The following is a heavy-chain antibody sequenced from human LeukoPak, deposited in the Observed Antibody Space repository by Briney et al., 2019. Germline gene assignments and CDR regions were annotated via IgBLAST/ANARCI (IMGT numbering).Heavy chain of an antibody. CDR1: GYSFTSYW. CDR3: ARPVDNDSYHFHY. J-gene: IGHJ4*02. Sequence: GESLKISCKGSGYSFTSYWIGWVRQMPGKGLEWMGIIYPGDSDIRYSPSFQGQVTISADKSISTAYLQWSSLRASDTAMYYCARPVDNDSYHFHYWGQGTLVTVSS. D-gene: IGHD3-22*01. CDR2: IYPGDSDI. V-gene: IGHV5-51*01.